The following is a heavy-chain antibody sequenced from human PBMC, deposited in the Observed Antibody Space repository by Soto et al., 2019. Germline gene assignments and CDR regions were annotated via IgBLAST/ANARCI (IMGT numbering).Heavy chain of an antibody. Sequence: ASVKVSCKASGYTFTSYAMHWVRQAPGQRLEWMGWINAGNGNTKYSQKFQGRVTITRDTSASTAYMELSSLRSEDTAVYYCATGVGLLWFGEHLLGGMDVWGQGTTVTVSS. V-gene: IGHV1-3*01. D-gene: IGHD3-10*01. J-gene: IGHJ6*02. CDR2: INAGNGNT. CDR3: ATGVGLLWFGEHLLGGMDV. CDR1: GYTFTSYA.